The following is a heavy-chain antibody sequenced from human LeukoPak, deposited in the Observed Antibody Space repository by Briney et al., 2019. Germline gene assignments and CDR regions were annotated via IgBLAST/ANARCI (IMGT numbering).Heavy chain of an antibody. CDR3: ARDLSAMVFSFDY. CDR2: ISSSGSTI. Sequence: PGGSLRLSCAASGFTFSDYYMSWIRRAPGKGLEWVSYISSSGSTIYYADSVKGRFTISRDNAKNSLYLQMNSLRAEDTAVYYCARDLSAMVFSFDYWGQGTLVTVSS. V-gene: IGHV3-11*01. D-gene: IGHD5-18*01. J-gene: IGHJ4*02. CDR1: GFTFSDYY.